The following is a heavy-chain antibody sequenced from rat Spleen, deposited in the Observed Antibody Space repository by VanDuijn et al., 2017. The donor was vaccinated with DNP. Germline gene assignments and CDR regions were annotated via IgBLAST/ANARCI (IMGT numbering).Heavy chain of an antibody. CDR1: GFTFSDYN. Sequence: EVQLVESGGGLVQPGRSLKLSCAASGFTFSDYNMAWVRQAPTKGLEWVAYIGSDGYAPYYRDSVKGRFTISRDNAKSTLYLQMDSPRSEDTATYYCTTTRVSSYFDYWGQGVMVTVSS. CDR2: IGSDGYAP. CDR3: TTTRVSSYFDY. D-gene: IGHD1-4*01. V-gene: IGHV5-20*01. J-gene: IGHJ2*01.